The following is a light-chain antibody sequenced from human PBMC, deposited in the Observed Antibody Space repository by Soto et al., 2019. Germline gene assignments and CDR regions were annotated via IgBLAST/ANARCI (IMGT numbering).Light chain of an antibody. V-gene: IGLV2-14*03. CDR3: SSYTSSNTQV. Sequence: QSALTQPASVSGSPGQSITISCTGTSSDVGGYNFVSWYQQHPGKAPKFLIYDVSNRPSGASTRFSGSKSGNTASLTISGLQAEDEADYYCSSYTSSNTQVFGTGTKVTVL. CDR1: SSDVGGYNF. J-gene: IGLJ1*01. CDR2: DVS.